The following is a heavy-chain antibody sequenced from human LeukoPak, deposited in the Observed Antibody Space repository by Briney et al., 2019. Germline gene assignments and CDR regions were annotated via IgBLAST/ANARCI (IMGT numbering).Heavy chain of an antibody. V-gene: IGHV4-59*12. CDR3: ARAVWYDSSGHLFDY. Sequence: SETLSLTCTVSGGSISSYYWSWIRQPPGKGLEWIGYIYYSGSTNYNPSLKSRVTISVDTSKNQFSLKLSSVTAADTAVYYCARAVWYDSSGHLFDYWGQGTLVTVSS. D-gene: IGHD3-22*01. J-gene: IGHJ4*02. CDR2: IYYSGST. CDR1: GGSISSYY.